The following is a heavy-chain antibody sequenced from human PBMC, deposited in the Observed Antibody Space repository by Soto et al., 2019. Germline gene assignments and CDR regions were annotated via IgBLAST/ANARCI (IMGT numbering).Heavy chain of an antibody. Sequence: QGRLVQSGAEVKKPGPSVKVSCGTSGFRLTSYSFPWVRQAPAQGLQWMGWINAGRGKTKYSQQFQGRVTFTWDTSANAVYMELSRLTSEDTSVFYCASWIDNGYFDYWGQGTLVSVSA. CDR2: INAGRGKT. J-gene: IGHJ4*02. CDR3: ASWIDNGYFDY. CDR1: GFRLTSYS. V-gene: IGHV1-3*01. D-gene: IGHD4-17*01.